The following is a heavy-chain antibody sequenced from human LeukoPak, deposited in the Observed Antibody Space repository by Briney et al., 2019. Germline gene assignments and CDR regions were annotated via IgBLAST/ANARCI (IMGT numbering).Heavy chain of an antibody. J-gene: IGHJ6*02. CDR3: ARDRCTNGVCRPPPYYYYYGMDV. D-gene: IGHD2-8*01. CDR2: INPDNGGT. V-gene: IGHV1-2*02. CDR1: GYTFTGYY. Sequence: ASVKVSCKASGYTFTGYYMHWVRQAPGQGLEWMGWINPDNGGTNYAQKFQGRVTMTRDMSISTAYMELSRLRSDDTAVYYCARDRCTNGVCRPPPYYYYYGMDVWGQGTTVTVSS.